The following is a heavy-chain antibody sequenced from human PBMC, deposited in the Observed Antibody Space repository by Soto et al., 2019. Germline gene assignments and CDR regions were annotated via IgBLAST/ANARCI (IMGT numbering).Heavy chain of an antibody. CDR3: ARLIWFGELLHYMDV. CDR2: IYYSGST. V-gene: IGHV4-59*08. CDR1: GGSISSYY. Sequence: LSLTCTVSGGSISSYYWSWIRQPPGKGLEWIGYIYYSGSTNYNPSLKSRVTISVDTSKNQFSLKLSSVTAADTAVYYCARLIWFGELLHYMDVWGKGTTVTVSS. D-gene: IGHD3-10*01. J-gene: IGHJ6*03.